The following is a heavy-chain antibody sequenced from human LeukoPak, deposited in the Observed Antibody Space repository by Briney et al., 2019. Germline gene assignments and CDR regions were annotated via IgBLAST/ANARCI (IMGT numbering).Heavy chain of an antibody. V-gene: IGHV1-69*13. D-gene: IGHD3-22*01. CDR1: GGTFSSYA. J-gene: IGHJ4*02. CDR3: ARAGGGYYDSSGYYFDY. Sequence: ASVKVSCKASGGTFSSYAISWVRQAPGQGLEWMGGIIPIFGTANYAQKFQGRVTITADESTSTAYMELSSLRSEDTAVYYCARAGGGYYDSSGYYFDYWGQGTLVTVSS. CDR2: IIPIFGTA.